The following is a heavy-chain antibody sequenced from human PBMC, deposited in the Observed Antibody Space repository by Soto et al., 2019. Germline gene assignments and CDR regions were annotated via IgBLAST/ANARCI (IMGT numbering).Heavy chain of an antibody. CDR1: GYTFTGYY. J-gene: IGHJ6*02. CDR3: ARDMIVAASGYYYGMDV. V-gene: IGHV1-2*04. Sequence: QVQLVQSGAEVKKPGASVKVSCKASGYTFTGYYMHWVRQAPGQGLEWMGWINPNSGGTNYAQKFQGWVTMTRDTSISTAYIELSRLRSDDTAVYYCARDMIVAASGYYYGMDVWGQGTTVTVSS. CDR2: INPNSGGT. D-gene: IGHD3-22*01.